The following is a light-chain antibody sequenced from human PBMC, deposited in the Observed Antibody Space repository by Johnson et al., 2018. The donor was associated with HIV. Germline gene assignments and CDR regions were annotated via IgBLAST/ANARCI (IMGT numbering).Light chain of an antibody. V-gene: IGLV1-51*01. J-gene: IGLJ1*01. Sequence: QSVLTQSPSVSAAPGQKVTISCSGSSSNIGNNYVSWYQQLPGTAPKLLIYDNNKRPSGIPDRFSGSKSGTSATLGITGLQTGDEADYYCGTWDSSLSGGGGFGTGTKVTVL. CDR2: DNN. CDR3: GTWDSSLSGGGG. CDR1: SSNIGNNY.